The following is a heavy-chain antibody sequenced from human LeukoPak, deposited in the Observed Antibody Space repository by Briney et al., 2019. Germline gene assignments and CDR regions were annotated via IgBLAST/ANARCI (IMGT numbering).Heavy chain of an antibody. V-gene: IGHV1-8*01. CDR3: ARGRGRWLQLGYFDY. J-gene: IGHJ4*02. D-gene: IGHD5-24*01. CDR1: GYTFTSYD. Sequence: SVKVSCKASGYTFTSYDINWGRQATGQGLEWMGWMNPDSGNTGYAQKLQGRVTMTRNTSISTAYMELSSLRSEDTAVYYCARGRGRWLQLGYFDYWGQGTLVTVSS. CDR2: MNPDSGNT.